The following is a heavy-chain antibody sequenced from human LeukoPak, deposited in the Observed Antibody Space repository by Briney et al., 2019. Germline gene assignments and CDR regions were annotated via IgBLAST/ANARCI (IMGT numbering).Heavy chain of an antibody. CDR2: ISAYNGNT. CDR1: GYTFTGYY. J-gene: IGHJ5*02. Sequence: ASVKVSCKASGYTFTGYYMHWVRQAPGLGLEWMGWISAYNGNTKYVQKLQGRVTMTTDTSTSTAYMDLRSLRSDDTAVYYCAREGGRFDPWGQGTLVTVSS. D-gene: IGHD1-26*01. CDR3: AREGGRFDP. V-gene: IGHV1-18*04.